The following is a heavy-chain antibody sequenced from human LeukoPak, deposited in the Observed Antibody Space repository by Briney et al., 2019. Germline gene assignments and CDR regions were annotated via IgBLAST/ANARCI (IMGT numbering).Heavy chain of an antibody. J-gene: IGHJ5*02. D-gene: IGHD6-13*01. Sequence: GGSLRLSCAASGFTFSSYAMSWVRQAPGKGLEWVSAISGSGGSTYHADSVKGRFTISRDNAKNTLYLQMNSLRAEDTAVYYCAKDDSSRWYWFDPWGQGTLVTVSS. CDR3: AKDDSSRWYWFDP. CDR1: GFTFSSYA. V-gene: IGHV3-23*01. CDR2: ISGSGGST.